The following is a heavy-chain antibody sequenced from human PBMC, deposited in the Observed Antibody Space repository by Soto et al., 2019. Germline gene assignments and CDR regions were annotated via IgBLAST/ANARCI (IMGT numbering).Heavy chain of an antibody. CDR1: GFTFSSND. CDR3: ATRPLLPGAP. CDR2: IYSSGST. D-gene: IGHD3-22*01. J-gene: IGHJ3*01. V-gene: IGHV3-53*01. Sequence: EVQLVESGGGLIQPGGSLRLSCAASGFTFSSNDMNWVRQAPGKGLEWVSLIYSSGSTSYADSVKGRCTIARDNSKNTLYVQLSSLRAEDTAVYYCATRPLLPGAPWGQWTMVTVSS.